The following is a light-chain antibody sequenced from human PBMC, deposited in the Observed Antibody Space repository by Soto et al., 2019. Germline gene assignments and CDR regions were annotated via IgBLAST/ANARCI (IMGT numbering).Light chain of an antibody. CDR2: DVS. CDR1: SSDVGGYNY. J-gene: IGLJ1*01. Sequence: QSVLNQPRSVSGSPGQAVTISCTGTSSDVGGYNYVSWYQHHPGKAPKLMIYDVSKRPSGVPDRFSGSKSGNTATLTISGLQAEDEADYHCSSYAGTYSLVFGTGTKLTVL. CDR3: SSYAGTYSLV. V-gene: IGLV2-11*01.